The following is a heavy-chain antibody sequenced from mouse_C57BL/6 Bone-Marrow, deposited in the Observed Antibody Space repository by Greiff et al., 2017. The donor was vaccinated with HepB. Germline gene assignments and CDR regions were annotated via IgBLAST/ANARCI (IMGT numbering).Heavy chain of an antibody. V-gene: IGHV5-6*01. J-gene: IGHJ4*01. CDR3: ARAYYSNRYYYAMDY. CDR2: ISRGGSYT. Sequence: EVQVVESGGDLVKPGGSLKLSCAASGFTFSSYGMSWVRQTPDKRLEWVATISRGGSYTYYPDSVKGRFTISRDNAKNTLYLQVRSLKAEDTAMYYCARAYYSNRYYYAMDYWGQGTSVTVAS. CDR1: GFTFSSYG. D-gene: IGHD2-5*01.